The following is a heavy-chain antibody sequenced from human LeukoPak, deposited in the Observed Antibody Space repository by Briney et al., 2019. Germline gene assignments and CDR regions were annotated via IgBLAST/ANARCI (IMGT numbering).Heavy chain of an antibody. Sequence: GGSLRLSCAASGLGFRNYAVHWVRQAPGKGLEWVTLVSFDGSYNYFADSVKGRFTISRDNSRNTVYLEMNSLRPEDTAVYYCARSYGSGSYWNYLDVWGKGTTLTVSS. D-gene: IGHD3-10*01. V-gene: IGHV3-30*04. CDR3: ARSYGSGSYWNYLDV. CDR1: GLGFRNYA. J-gene: IGHJ6*03. CDR2: VSFDGSYN.